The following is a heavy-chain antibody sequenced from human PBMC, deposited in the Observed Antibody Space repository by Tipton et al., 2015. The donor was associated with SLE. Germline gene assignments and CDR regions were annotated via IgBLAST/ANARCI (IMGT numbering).Heavy chain of an antibody. CDR2: IYATGIT. CDR1: GGSISSGSYY. CDR3: ARQVASFDY. J-gene: IGHJ4*02. Sequence: TLSLTCTVSGGSISSGSYYWSWIRQPAGKGLEWIGHIYATGITNYNPSLKSRVTISVDTSKNQFSLKLSSVTAADTAVYYCARQVASFDYWGQGTLVIVSS. V-gene: IGHV4-61*09. D-gene: IGHD5-12*01.